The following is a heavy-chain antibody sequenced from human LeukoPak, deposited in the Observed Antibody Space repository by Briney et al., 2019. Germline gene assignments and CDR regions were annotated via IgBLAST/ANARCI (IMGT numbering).Heavy chain of an antibody. Sequence: QPGRSLRLSCAASGFTFSSYGMHWVRQAPGKGLEWVAVIWYDGSNKYYADSVKGRFTISRDNSKNTLYLQMNSLGAEDTAVYYCAKKGFRVDFDYWGQGTLVTVSS. CDR3: AKKGFRVDFDY. CDR1: GFTFSSYG. V-gene: IGHV3-33*06. CDR2: IWYDGSNK. D-gene: IGHD2/OR15-2a*01. J-gene: IGHJ4*02.